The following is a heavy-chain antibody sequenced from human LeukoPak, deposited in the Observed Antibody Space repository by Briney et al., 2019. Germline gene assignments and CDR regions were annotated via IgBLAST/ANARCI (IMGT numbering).Heavy chain of an antibody. D-gene: IGHD4-17*01. CDR3: ARGGDYGDYAGDYYYYMDV. V-gene: IGHV4-34*01. Sequence: PSETLSLTCAVYGGSFSGYYWSWIRQPPGKGLEWIGEINHSGSTNYNPSLKSRVTISVDTSKNQFSLKLSSVTAADTAVYYCARGGDYGDYAGDYYYYMDVWGKGTTVTVCS. CDR2: INHSGST. CDR1: GGSFSGYY. J-gene: IGHJ6*03.